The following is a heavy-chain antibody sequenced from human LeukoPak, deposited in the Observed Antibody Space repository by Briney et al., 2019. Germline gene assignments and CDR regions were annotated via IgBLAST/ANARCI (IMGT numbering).Heavy chain of an antibody. CDR1: GFTFSSYS. CDR2: ISSSSSYI. J-gene: IGHJ3*02. V-gene: IGHV3-21*01. D-gene: IGHD3-22*01. Sequence: TGGSLRLSCAASGFTFSSYSMNWVRQAPGKGLEWVSSISSSSSYIYYADSVKGRFTISRDNAKNSLYLQMNSLRAEDTAVYYCARGGDNYYDSSGGPTDAFDIWGQGTMVTVSS. CDR3: ARGGDNYYDSSGGPTDAFDI.